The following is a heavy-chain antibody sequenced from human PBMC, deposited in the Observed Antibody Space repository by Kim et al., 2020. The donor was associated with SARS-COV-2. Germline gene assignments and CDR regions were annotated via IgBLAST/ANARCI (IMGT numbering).Heavy chain of an antibody. V-gene: IGHV3-15*01. D-gene: IGHD3-16*02. J-gene: IGHJ4*02. Sequence: PVKGRFTISRDDSKNTLYLQMNSLKTEDTAVYYCTTAMITFGGVIALDYWGQGTLVTVSS. CDR3: TTAMITFGGVIALDY.